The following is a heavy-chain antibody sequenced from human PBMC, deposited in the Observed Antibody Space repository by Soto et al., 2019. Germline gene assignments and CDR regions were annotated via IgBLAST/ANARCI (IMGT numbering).Heavy chain of an antibody. D-gene: IGHD1-1*01. Sequence: QVQLAESGGGVVQPGRSLRLSCATSGFNFSDYAMHWVRQAPGKGPEYVAVFSYDGIYKFYADSMKGRFTISRDNSKNTLYLEMNNLRVEDTAVYFCAREGRNPSLRSSNCLDHWGQGTLVTVSS. V-gene: IGHV3-30-3*01. J-gene: IGHJ4*02. CDR2: FSYDGIYK. CDR3: AREGRNPSLRSSNCLDH. CDR1: GFNFSDYA.